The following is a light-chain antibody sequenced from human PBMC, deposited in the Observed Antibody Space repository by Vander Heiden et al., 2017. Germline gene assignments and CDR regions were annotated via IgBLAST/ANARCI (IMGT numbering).Light chain of an antibody. CDR3: QRHNAFPWT. Sequence: DIQMTQSPSTLSADAGDRVTITCRARQNIHSWLAWYQQKPGKAPKRLIYNASNLESGIPSRFAGSGSEAEFTLTISSLHPDDFATYYFQRHNAFPWTFGQGTRVEV. CDR2: NAS. J-gene: IGKJ1*01. CDR1: QNIHSW. V-gene: IGKV1-5*03.